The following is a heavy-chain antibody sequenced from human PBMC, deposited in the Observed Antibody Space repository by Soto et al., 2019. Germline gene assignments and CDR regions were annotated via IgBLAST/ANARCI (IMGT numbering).Heavy chain of an antibody. V-gene: IGHV3-74*01. CDR2: INSDGSST. Sequence: GGSLRLSCXASGFTFSSYWMHWVRQAPGKGLVWVSRINSDGSSTSYADSVKGRFTISRDNAKNTLYLQMNSLRAEDTAVYYCARVRPGSTIFGVVVNYYYMDVWGKGTTVTVSS. CDR1: GFTFSSYW. D-gene: IGHD3-3*01. CDR3: ARVRPGSTIFGVVVNYYYMDV. J-gene: IGHJ6*03.